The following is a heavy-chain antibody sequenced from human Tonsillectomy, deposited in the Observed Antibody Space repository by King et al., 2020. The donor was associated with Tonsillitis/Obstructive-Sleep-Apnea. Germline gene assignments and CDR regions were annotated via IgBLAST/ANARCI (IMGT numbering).Heavy chain of an antibody. CDR3: ARDVSGVGATPDY. V-gene: IGHV3-48*03. Sequence: VQLVESGGGLVQPGGSLRLSCAASGFTFSNYEMNWVRQAPGKGLEWVSYISSSGSTIYYADSVKGRFTISRDNARSSVYLQMNSLRADDTAVYYCARDVSGVGATPDYSGQGTLVTVSS. CDR2: ISSSGSTI. J-gene: IGHJ4*02. D-gene: IGHD1-26*01. CDR1: GFTFSNYE.